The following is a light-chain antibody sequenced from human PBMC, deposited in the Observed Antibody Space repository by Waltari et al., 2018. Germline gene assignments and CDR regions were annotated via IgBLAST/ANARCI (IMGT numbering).Light chain of an antibody. J-gene: IGKJ2*01. CDR1: QLVDNF. CDR2: AAS. CDR3: QQSYTTPYT. Sequence: DIQMTPSPSSLSVSVGDRVTITCRASQLVDNFLNWYQQKPGQAPSLLIYAASSLQSGVPSRFSGRGSGTDFTLTISSLQPEDFATYYCQQSYTTPYTFGQGTRLDIK. V-gene: IGKV1-39*01.